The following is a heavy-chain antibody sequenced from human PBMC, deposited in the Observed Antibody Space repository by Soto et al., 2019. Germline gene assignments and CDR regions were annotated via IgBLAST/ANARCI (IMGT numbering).Heavy chain of an antibody. CDR3: VRDSGYDVMTGYQHFYY. Sequence: PGGSRRLACAASGFSFSNFWMTWVRQAPGKGLEWVAMIKEDGSETYYVDSVKGRFAMSRDNAKNSLFLQMNNLRAEDTAVYYCVRDSGYDVMTGYQHFYYCGQGT. CDR2: IKEDGSET. CDR1: GFSFSNFW. V-gene: IGHV3-7*03. J-gene: IGHJ4*02. D-gene: IGHD3-9*01.